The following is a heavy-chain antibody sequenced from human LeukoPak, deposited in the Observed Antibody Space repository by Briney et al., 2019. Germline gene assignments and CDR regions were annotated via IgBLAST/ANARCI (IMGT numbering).Heavy chain of an antibody. J-gene: IGHJ4*02. CDR3: ASAYSSSWNPFDY. CDR2: ISSSRSYT. V-gene: IGHV3-11*06. CDR1: GFTLRDYY. D-gene: IGHD6-13*01. Sequence: PGGSLRLSCAASGFTLRDYYVRWLPQAPGEGLEGGSYISSSRSYTNYADSVKGRFTISRDNAKNSLYLQMNSLRAEDTAVYYCASAYSSSWNPFDYWGQGTLVTVSS.